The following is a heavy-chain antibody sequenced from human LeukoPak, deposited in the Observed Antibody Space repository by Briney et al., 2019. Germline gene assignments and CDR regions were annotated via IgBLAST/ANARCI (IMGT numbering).Heavy chain of an antibody. J-gene: IGHJ4*02. V-gene: IGHV3-73*01. CDR3: TRQVYCSSTSCYLIPFDY. Sequence: GGSLRLSCAASGFTFSGSAMHWVRQAAGKGLEWVGRIRSKANSYATAYAASVKGRFTISRDDSKNTAYLQMNSLKTEDTAVYYCTRQVYCSSTSCYLIPFDYWGQGTLVTVSS. CDR1: GFTFSGSA. CDR2: IRSKANSYAT. D-gene: IGHD2-2*01.